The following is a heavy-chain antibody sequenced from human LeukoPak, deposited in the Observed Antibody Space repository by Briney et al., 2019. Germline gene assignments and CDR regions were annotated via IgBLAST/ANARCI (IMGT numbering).Heavy chain of an antibody. J-gene: IGHJ3*02. V-gene: IGHV3-30-3*01. CDR2: ISYDGSNK. CDR3: ARAGLGYYGSGSYYRGHDAFDI. Sequence: GRSLRLSCAASGFTFSSYAMHWVRQAPGKGLEGVAVISYDGSNKYYADSVKGRFTISRDNSKNTLYLQMNSLRAEDTAVYYCARAGLGYYGSGSYYRGHDAFDIWGQGTMVTVSS. CDR1: GFTFSSYA. D-gene: IGHD3-10*01.